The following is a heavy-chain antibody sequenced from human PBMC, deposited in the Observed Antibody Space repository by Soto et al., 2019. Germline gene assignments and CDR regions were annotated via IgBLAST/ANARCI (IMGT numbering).Heavy chain of an antibody. V-gene: IGHV4-31*03. Sequence: QVQLQESGPGLVKPSQTLSLTCTVSGGSISSGGYYWSWIRQHPGKGLEWIGYIYYSGSTYYNPCLTSRVTISVDTSKNQFSLKLSSVTAADTAVYYCARKGGIYYDSSGNIDYWGQGTLVTVSS. CDR3: ARKGGIYYDSSGNIDY. D-gene: IGHD3-22*01. J-gene: IGHJ4*02. CDR2: IYYSGST. CDR1: GGSISSGGYY.